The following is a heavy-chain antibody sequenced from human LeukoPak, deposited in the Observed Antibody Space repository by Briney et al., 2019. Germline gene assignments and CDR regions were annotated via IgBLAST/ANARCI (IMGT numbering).Heavy chain of an antibody. D-gene: IGHD3-22*01. V-gene: IGHV4-34*01. CDR1: GGSFSGYY. CDR2: INHSGST. J-gene: IGHJ4*02. Sequence: SETLSLTCAVYGGSFSGYYWSWIRQPPGKGLEWIGEINHSGSTNYNPSLKSRVTISVDTSKNQFSLKLSSVTAADTAVYYCPSWSYDSSGYQDYWGQGTLVTVSS. CDR3: PSWSYDSSGYQDY.